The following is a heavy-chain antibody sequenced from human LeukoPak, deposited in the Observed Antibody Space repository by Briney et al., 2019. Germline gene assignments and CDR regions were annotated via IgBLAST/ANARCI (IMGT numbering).Heavy chain of an antibody. V-gene: IGHV1-46*01. D-gene: IGHD5-12*01. CDR2: INPGGGST. CDR3: ARGYIVGTVRSPSDY. CDR1: GYTFTDYY. J-gene: IGHJ4*02. Sequence: ASVKVSCKASGYTFTDYYIHWLRQAPGQGLEWMGIINPGGGSTSYARKFQGRATMTRDTSTSTVYVELSSLTSEDTAVYYCARGYIVGTVRSPSDYWGQGTLVTVSS.